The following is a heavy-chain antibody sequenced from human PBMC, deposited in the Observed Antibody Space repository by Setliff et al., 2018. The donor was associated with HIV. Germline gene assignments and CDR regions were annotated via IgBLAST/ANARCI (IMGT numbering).Heavy chain of an antibody. V-gene: IGHV1-69*05. J-gene: IGHJ5*02. D-gene: IGHD2-2*01. Sequence: SVKVSCKASGGTFSSYAISWVRQAPGQGLEWMGGIIPISGTVNYAQKFQGRVTITTHESTSTAYMELSSLRSEDTAVYYCARDFGGYCSSMSCPGLFDPWGQGTLVTVSS. CDR3: ARDFGGYCSSMSCPGLFDP. CDR1: GGTFSSYA. CDR2: IIPISGTV.